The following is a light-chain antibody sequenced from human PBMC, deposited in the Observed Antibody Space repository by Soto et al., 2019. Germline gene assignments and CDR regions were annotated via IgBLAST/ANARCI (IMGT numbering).Light chain of an antibody. Sequence: EIVLTQSPGTLSLSPGERATLSCRASQSVSSSYLAWYQQKPGQAPRLLIYGASSRATGIPDRFSGSGSGTDFPLTIRRLEPEDFAVYYCQQYGSSPMTFGQGTKVEIK. V-gene: IGKV3-20*01. CDR1: QSVSSSY. CDR2: GAS. J-gene: IGKJ1*01. CDR3: QQYGSSPMT.